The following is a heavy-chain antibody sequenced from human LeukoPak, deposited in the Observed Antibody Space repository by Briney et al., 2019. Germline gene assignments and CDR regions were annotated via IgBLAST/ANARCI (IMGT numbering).Heavy chain of an antibody. CDR2: ISYTGST. D-gene: IGHD4-17*01. V-gene: IGHV4-59*11. CDR1: DESFSSHY. Sequence: SETLSLTCAVSDESFSSHYWTWIRQPPGQGLEWIGYISYTGSTNYNPSLKSRVTISVDTSKNQFSLKLNSVTAADTAVYYCARDPTTVTKGFDIWGQGTLVTVSS. J-gene: IGHJ3*02. CDR3: ARDPTTVTKGFDI.